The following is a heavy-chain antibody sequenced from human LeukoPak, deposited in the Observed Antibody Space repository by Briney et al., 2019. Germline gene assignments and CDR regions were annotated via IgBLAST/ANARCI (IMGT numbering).Heavy chain of an antibody. CDR2: INPDASTK. CDR1: EFTFTTSW. V-gene: IGHV3-7*01. D-gene: IGHD2-2*01. CDR3: ARDRAFSTFDY. J-gene: IGHJ4*02. Sequence: PGGSLRLSCAASEFTFTTSWMTWVRQAPGKGLGWVGKINPDASTKNYAVSVRGRFTVSRDNAKNSLYLHMSSLRAEDTAIYYCARDRAFSTFDYWGRGTLVTVSS.